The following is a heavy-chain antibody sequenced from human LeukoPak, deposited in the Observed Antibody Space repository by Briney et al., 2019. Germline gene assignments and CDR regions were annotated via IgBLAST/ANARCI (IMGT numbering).Heavy chain of an antibody. Sequence: SGPTLVKPTQTLTLTCTFSGFSLSTSGVGVGWIRQPPGKALEWLTLIYWNDDKRYSPSLKSRLTITKDTSKNQVVLTMTNMDPVDTATYYCAHRDMVRGVTPDYFDYWGQGTLVTVSS. CDR3: AHRDMVRGVTPDYFDY. J-gene: IGHJ4*02. CDR1: GFSLSTSGVG. D-gene: IGHD3-10*01. CDR2: IYWNDDK. V-gene: IGHV2-5*01.